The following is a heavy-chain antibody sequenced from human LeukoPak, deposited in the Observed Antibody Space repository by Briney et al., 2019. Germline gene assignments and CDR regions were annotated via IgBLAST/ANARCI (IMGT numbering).Heavy chain of an antibody. J-gene: IGHJ4*02. CDR3: ARGTYCGGDCYFDY. D-gene: IGHD2-21*02. V-gene: IGHV4-61*02. CDR2: IYTSGST. Sequence: SETLSLTCTVSGGSISSGSYYWSWIRQPAGKGLEWVGRIYTSGSTNYNPSLKSRVTISVDTSKNQFSLKLSSVTAADTAVYYCARGTYCGGDCYFDYWGQGTQVTVSS. CDR1: GGSISSGSYY.